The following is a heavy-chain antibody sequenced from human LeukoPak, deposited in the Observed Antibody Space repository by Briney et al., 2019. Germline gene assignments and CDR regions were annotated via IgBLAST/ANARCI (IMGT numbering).Heavy chain of an antibody. J-gene: IGHJ5*02. CDR1: GGSISSYY. Sequence: SETLSLTCTVPGGSISSYYWSWIRQPPGKGLEWIGYIYYSGSTNYNPSLKSRVTISVDTSKNQFSLKLSSVTAADTAVYYCARRSVEMATKGGNRFDPWGQGTLVTVSS. V-gene: IGHV4-59*08. CDR2: IYYSGST. D-gene: IGHD5-24*01. CDR3: ARRSVEMATKGGNRFDP.